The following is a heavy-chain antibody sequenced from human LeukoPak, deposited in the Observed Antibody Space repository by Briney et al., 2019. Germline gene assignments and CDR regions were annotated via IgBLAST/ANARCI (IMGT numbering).Heavy chain of an antibody. CDR1: GYSVTEWS. Sequence: ASVKVSCKVSGYSVTEWSMHWVRQAPGKGREWMGGFDPADGEKIYAPKFQGRGNMIEDTATDTAYMELSSLRSEAAAVYYCAKTVRTTVTTGYYYGMDVWGQGTTVTVSS. D-gene: IGHD4-17*01. V-gene: IGHV1-24*01. CDR2: FDPADGEK. J-gene: IGHJ6*02. CDR3: AKTVRTTVTTGYYYGMDV.